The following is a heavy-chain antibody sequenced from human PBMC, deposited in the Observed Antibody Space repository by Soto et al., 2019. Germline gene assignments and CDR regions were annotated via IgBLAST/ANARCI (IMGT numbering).Heavy chain of an antibody. CDR2: IIPILGIA. J-gene: IGHJ4*02. V-gene: IGHV1-69*04. Sequence: ASVKVSCKASGGTFSSYTISWVRQAPGQGLEWMGRIIPILGIANYAQKFQGRVTITADKSTSTAYMELSSLRSEDTAVYYCAREDGYDYGGYYFDYWGQGTLVTVSS. D-gene: IGHD5-12*01. CDR3: AREDGYDYGGYYFDY. CDR1: GGTFSSYT.